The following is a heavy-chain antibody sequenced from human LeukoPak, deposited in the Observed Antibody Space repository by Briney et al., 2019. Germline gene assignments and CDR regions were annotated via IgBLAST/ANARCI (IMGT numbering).Heavy chain of an antibody. Sequence: PGGSLRLSCAASGFTFNTYTMNWVRQAPGKGLEWVSYISGSSGIIDYADSVRGRFTISRDNAKNSLYLQMNSLRAEDTAVYYCARVAGTGTTSTGTFDYWGQGTLVTVSS. CDR1: GFTFNTYT. CDR2: ISGSSGII. V-gene: IGHV3-48*01. J-gene: IGHJ4*02. D-gene: IGHD1-1*01. CDR3: ARVAGTGTTSTGTFDY.